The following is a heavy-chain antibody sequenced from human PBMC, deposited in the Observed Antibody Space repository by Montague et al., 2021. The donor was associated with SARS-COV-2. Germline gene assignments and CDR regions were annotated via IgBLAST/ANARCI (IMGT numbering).Heavy chain of an antibody. V-gene: IGHV3-43*02. J-gene: IGHJ4*02. CDR2: ISGDVSRL. Sequence: SLSLSCEGYGFTFDQYAVHWVRQGQGSGLEWVSLISGDVSRLYAXDSVRGLFTSSRDNSKNSVYLQLNSLRTEDTAFSYCARRIYSGHFDYWGQGALVIVSS. CDR1: GFTFDQYA. CDR3: ARRIYSGHFDY. D-gene: IGHD5-18*01.